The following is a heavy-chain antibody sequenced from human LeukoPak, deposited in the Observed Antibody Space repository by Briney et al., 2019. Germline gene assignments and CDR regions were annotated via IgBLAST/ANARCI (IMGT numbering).Heavy chain of an antibody. CDR1: GFTFNTYA. CDR3: ARGLFSDVLTGYSNWFDP. CDR2: ISYDGSNK. V-gene: IGHV3-30-3*01. D-gene: IGHD3-9*01. Sequence: PGGSLRLSCAASGFTFNTYAIHWVRQAPGKGLEWVALISYDGSNKYYADSVKGRFTISRDNSKNTLFLQMNSLRAEDTAVYYCARGLFSDVLTGYSNWFDPWGQGTLVTVSS. J-gene: IGHJ5*02.